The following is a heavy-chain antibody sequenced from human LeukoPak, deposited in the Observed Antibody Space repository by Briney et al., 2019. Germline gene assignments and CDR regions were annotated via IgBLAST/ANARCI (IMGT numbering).Heavy chain of an antibody. CDR1: GGSISSYY. CDR3: ARIAAAGTLLGRGLGYYYYMDV. D-gene: IGHD6-13*01. Sequence: SETLSLTCTVSGGSISSYYWSWIRQPPGKGLEWIGYIYYSGSTNYKSSLKSRVTISVDTSKNQFSLKLSSVTAADTAVYYCARIAAAGTLLGRGLGYYYYMDVWGKGTTVTVSS. J-gene: IGHJ6*03. V-gene: IGHV4-59*12. CDR2: IYYSGST.